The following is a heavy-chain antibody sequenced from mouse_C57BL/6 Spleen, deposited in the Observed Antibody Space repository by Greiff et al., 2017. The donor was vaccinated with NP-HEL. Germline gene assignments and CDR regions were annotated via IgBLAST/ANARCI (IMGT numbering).Heavy chain of an antibody. CDR2: ISSGSSTI. J-gene: IGHJ4*01. CDR3: ARGHYGSSYHYAMDY. D-gene: IGHD1-1*01. Sequence: EVQRVESGGGLVKPGGSLKLSCAASGFTFSDYGMHWVRQAPEKGLEWVAYISSGSSTIYYADTVKGRFTISRDNAKNTLFLQMTRLRSEDTAMYYCARGHYGSSYHYAMDYWGQGTSVTVSS. V-gene: IGHV5-17*01. CDR1: GFTFSDYG.